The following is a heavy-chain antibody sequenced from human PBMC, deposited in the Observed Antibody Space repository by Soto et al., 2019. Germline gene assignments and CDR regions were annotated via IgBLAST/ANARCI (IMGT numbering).Heavy chain of an antibody. D-gene: IGHD3-10*01. V-gene: IGHV3-30*18. Sequence: QVQLVESGGGVVQPGRSLRLSCAASGFTFSSYGMHWVRQAPGKGLEWVAVISYDGSNKYYADSVKGRFTISRDNSKNTLDLQMNSLRADDTAVYYCAKDRITMVRGGVGYWGQGTLVTVSS. CDR3: AKDRITMVRGGVGY. J-gene: IGHJ4*02. CDR1: GFTFSSYG. CDR2: ISYDGSNK.